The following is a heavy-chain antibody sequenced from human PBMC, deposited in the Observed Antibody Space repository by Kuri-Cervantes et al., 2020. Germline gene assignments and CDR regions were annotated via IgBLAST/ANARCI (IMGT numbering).Heavy chain of an antibody. CDR1: GYTFTDYY. CDR3: AREPYYYGAGSYYYWFDP. CDR2: INPSGGST. V-gene: IGHV1-46*01. D-gene: IGHD3-10*01. J-gene: IGHJ5*02. Sequence: ASVKVSCKASGYTFTDYYMHWVRQAPGQGLEWMGIINPSGGSTSYAQKFQGKVTMTRDTSTSTVYMELSSLRSEDTAVYYCAREPYYYGAGSYYYWFDPWGQGTLVTVSS.